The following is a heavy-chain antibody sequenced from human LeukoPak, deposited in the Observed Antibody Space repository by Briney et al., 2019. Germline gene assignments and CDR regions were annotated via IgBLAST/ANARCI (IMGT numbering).Heavy chain of an antibody. D-gene: IGHD6-19*01. Sequence: SETLSLTCTVSGYSISTGYYWGWIRQSPGKGLEWIGIFYHSGSTYYNPSLKSRVTMSVDTSKNQFSLKLSSVTAADTAVYYCARAPGYSSGWYFDYWGQGTLVTVSS. CDR1: GYSISTGYY. CDR2: FYHSGST. J-gene: IGHJ4*02. CDR3: ARAPGYSSGWYFDY. V-gene: IGHV4-38-2*02.